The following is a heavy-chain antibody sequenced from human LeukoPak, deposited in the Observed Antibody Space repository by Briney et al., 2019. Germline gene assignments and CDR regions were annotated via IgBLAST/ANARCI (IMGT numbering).Heavy chain of an antibody. CDR1: GFTFSSYG. V-gene: IGHV3-23*01. J-gene: IGHJ5*02. CDR3: AKGGYYFDSTNWFDP. Sequence: PGGSQRLSCAASGFTFSSYGMHWVRQAPGKVLEWVSAISGGGASTYYADSVKGRFTISRDNSKNTLYLQMNSLRAEDTAVYYCAKGGYYFDSTNWFDPWGQGTLVTVSS. D-gene: IGHD3-22*01. CDR2: ISGGGAST.